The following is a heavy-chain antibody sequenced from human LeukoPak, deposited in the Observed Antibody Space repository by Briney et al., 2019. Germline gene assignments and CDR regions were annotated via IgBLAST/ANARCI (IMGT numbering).Heavy chain of an antibody. CDR3: ATAPGVSTGGLAWFDP. CDR2: FDPEDGET. J-gene: IGHJ5*02. V-gene: IGHV1-24*01. CDR1: GYTLTELS. Sequence: ASVKVSCKVSGYTLTELSMHWVRQAPGKGLEWMGGFDPEDGETIYAQKFQGRVTMTEGTSTDTAYMELSSLRSEDTAVYYCATAPGVSTGGLAWFDPWGQGTLVTVSS. D-gene: IGHD6-13*01.